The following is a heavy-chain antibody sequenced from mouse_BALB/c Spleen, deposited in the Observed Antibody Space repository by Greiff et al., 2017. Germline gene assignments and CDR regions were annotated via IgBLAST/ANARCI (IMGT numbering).Heavy chain of an antibody. J-gene: IGHJ2*01. Sequence: EVMLVESGGGLVQPGGSLKLSCAASGFTFSSYGMSWVRQTPDKRLELVATINSNGGSTYYPDSVKGRFTISRDNAKNTLYLQMSSLKSEDTAMYYCARETYYGNYWGQGTTLTVSS. CDR2: INSNGGST. CDR3: ARETYYGNY. V-gene: IGHV5-6-3*01. CDR1: GFTFSSYG. D-gene: IGHD2-10*01.